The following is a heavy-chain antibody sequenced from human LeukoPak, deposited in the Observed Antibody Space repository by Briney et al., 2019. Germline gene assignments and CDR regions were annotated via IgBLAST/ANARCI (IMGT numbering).Heavy chain of an antibody. CDR1: GYTFTSYD. CDR3: ARGAPGSYCSGGSCPYFDY. D-gene: IGHD2-15*01. V-gene: IGHV1-8*01. J-gene: IGHJ4*02. Sequence: GASVKVSCKASGYTFTSYDINWVRQATGQGLEWMGWVNPSSGHTGYAQKFQGRVTMTRNTSISTAYMDLSSLRSEDTAVYYCARGAPGSYCSGGSCPYFDYWGQGTLVSVSS. CDR2: VNPSSGHT.